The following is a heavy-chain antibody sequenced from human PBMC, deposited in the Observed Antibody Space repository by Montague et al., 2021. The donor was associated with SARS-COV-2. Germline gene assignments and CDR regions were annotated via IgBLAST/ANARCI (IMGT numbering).Heavy chain of an antibody. CDR3: ARHRCSDTNCYSTYYYYGMDV. CDR1: GASIRSYS. CDR2: IHDSGST. Sequence: SETLSLTCTVSGASIRSYSWSWIRQPPGKGLEWIGYIHDSGSTKXNPSLESRATISVDTPKNQISLRLTSVSAADTAVYYCARHRCSDTNCYSTYYYYGMDVWGQGTTVTVSS. J-gene: IGHJ6*02. V-gene: IGHV4-59*08. D-gene: IGHD2-2*01.